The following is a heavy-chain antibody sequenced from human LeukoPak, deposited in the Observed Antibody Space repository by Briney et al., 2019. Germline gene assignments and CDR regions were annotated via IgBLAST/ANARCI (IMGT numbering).Heavy chain of an antibody. CDR1: DDSISRDF. J-gene: IGHJ4*02. CDR2: IRYSGRT. Sequence: SETLSLTCTASDDSISRDFCTWIRQPPGKGLEWIGYIRYSGRTEYNPSLKSRVTISIRTSKNQFSLKLTSVTAADTAIYYCARLPDVSGWPFDYWGQRILVTVSS. CDR3: ARLPDVSGWPFDY. V-gene: IGHV4-59*01. D-gene: IGHD6-19*01.